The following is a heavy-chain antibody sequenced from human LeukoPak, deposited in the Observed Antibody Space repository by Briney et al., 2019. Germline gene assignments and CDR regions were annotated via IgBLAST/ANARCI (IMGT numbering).Heavy chain of an antibody. Sequence: GGTLSLSCAASGFIFSSHGMNWVRQAPGKGLEWVSGITGSGGRTYYADSVKGRFTISRDNSKNTLYLQVNSLRADDTAVYYCARDIRMASFDYWGQGTLVTVSS. CDR2: ITGSGGRT. CDR1: GFIFSSHG. D-gene: IGHD5-24*01. CDR3: ARDIRMASFDY. J-gene: IGHJ4*02. V-gene: IGHV3-23*01.